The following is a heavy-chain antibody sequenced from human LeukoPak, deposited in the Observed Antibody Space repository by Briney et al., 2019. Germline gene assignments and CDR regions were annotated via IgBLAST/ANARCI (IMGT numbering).Heavy chain of an antibody. CDR1: GGSISSYY. CDR3: ARPRLGATPFDAFDI. CDR2: IYYSGST. V-gene: IGHV4-59*12. D-gene: IGHD1-26*01. J-gene: IGHJ3*02. Sequence: SETLSLTCIVSGGSISSYYWSWIRQPPGKGLEWIGYIYYSGSTNYNPSLKSRVTISVDTSKNQFSLKLSSVTAADTAVYYCARPRLGATPFDAFDIWGQGTMVTVSS.